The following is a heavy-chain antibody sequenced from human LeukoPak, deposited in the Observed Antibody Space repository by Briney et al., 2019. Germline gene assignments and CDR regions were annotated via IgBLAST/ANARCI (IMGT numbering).Heavy chain of an antibody. CDR3: ARHAKFGELLSMDV. CDR2: IDPSDSYT. Sequence: GESLRIYCKGSGYSFTSYWISWVRPMPGKGLEWMGRIDPSDSYTNYSPSFQGHVTISADKSVSTAYLQWSSLKASDTAMYYCARHAKFGELLSMDVWGKGTTVTVSS. V-gene: IGHV5-10-1*01. D-gene: IGHD3-10*02. CDR1: GYSFTSYW. J-gene: IGHJ6*04.